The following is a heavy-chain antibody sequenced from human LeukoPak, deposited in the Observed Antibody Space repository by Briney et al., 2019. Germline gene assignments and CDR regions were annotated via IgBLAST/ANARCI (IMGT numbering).Heavy chain of an antibody. D-gene: IGHD2-21*01. CDR2: ISNNGKT. Sequence: SETLSLTCTVSGASISSSSCTWIRQSPGKGLESLGFISNNGKTKYKSSFEGRVSMSLDTSKSQFSLTLSSVTAADTAVYFCARRIYSGTVRHLLYSFMDVWGKGTTVIVS. CDR1: GASISSSS. V-gene: IGHV4-59*08. J-gene: IGHJ6*03. CDR3: ARRIYSGTVRHLLYSFMDV.